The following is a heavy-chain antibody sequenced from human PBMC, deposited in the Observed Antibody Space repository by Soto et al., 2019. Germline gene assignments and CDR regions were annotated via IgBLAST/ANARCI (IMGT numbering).Heavy chain of an antibody. CDR3: VRDMNDFGAQ. Sequence: SLRLSCVASGFTFRSYTKNWVRQAPGKGLEWVSAIRGFSPYTFYADSVKGRYTISRDNAKNALYLQMNSLRVEDTALYYCVRDMNDFGAQWGPGTLVTVSS. CDR2: IRGFSPYT. V-gene: IGHV3-21*01. D-gene: IGHD3-10*01. CDR1: GFTFRSYT. J-gene: IGHJ4*02.